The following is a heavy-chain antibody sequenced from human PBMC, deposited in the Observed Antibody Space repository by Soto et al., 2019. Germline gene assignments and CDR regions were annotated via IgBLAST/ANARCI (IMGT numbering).Heavy chain of an antibody. D-gene: IGHD1-26*01. V-gene: IGHV1-69*01. CDR3: ARGQVGATHYYYYGMDV. Sequence: QVQLVQSGAEVKKPGSSVTVSCKASGGTFSSYAISWVRQAPGQGLEWMGGIIPIFGTANYAQKFQGRVTITADESTSTAYMELSSLRSEDTAVYYCARGQVGATHYYYYGMDVWGQGTTVTVSS. CDR1: GGTFSSYA. J-gene: IGHJ6*02. CDR2: IIPIFGTA.